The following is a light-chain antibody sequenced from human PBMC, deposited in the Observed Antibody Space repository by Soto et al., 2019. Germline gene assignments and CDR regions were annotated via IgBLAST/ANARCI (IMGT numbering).Light chain of an antibody. CDR1: QGIYNY. CDR3: QKYNSAPDT. Sequence: DVQMTQSPSSLSASVGDRVTITCRASQGIYNYLAWYQQKPGNVPKLLINDASTLQSGVPSRFSGSGSGTDFTLTISSLQPADVATYYCQKYNSAPDTFGQGTKVEIK. CDR2: DAS. J-gene: IGKJ2*01. V-gene: IGKV1-27*01.